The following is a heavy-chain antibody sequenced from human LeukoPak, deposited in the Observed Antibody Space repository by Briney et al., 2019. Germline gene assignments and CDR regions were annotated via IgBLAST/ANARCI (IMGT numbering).Heavy chain of an antibody. Sequence: PGGSLRLSCAASGFTVSSNYMSSVRQAPGKGLEWGSVIYSGGSTYYADSVKGRFTISRDNSKNTLYLQMNSLRAEDTAVYYCARSPRGFYYFDYWGQGTLVTVSS. CDR3: ARSPRGFYYFDY. J-gene: IGHJ4*02. CDR2: IYSGGST. D-gene: IGHD2-15*01. V-gene: IGHV3-53*01. CDR1: GFTVSSNY.